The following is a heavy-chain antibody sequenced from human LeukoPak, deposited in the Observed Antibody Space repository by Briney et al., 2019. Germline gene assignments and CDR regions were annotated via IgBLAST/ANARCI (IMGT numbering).Heavy chain of an antibody. V-gene: IGHV3-30*02. Sequence: QPGGSLRLSCAASGFTFSSYGMHWVRQAPGKGLEWVAFIRYDGSNKYYADSVKGRFTISRDNSKNTLYLQMNSLRAEDTAVYYCASNYYDSSGYTYWGQGTLVTVSS. CDR3: ASNYYDSSGYTY. CDR1: GFTFSSYG. D-gene: IGHD3-22*01. J-gene: IGHJ4*02. CDR2: IRYDGSNK.